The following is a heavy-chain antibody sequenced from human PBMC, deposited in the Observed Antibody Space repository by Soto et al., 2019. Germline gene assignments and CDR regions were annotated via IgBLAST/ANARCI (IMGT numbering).Heavy chain of an antibody. CDR1: GYTFTVYY. Sequence: ASVKVACQAAGYTFTVYYMHWVRQAPGQGLEWMGWINPKSGGTMYPQKFQGRVTMTWDTSISTAYMALTRLRSDDTAVYYCARDLAKGGGSAGFDYWGQGTLVTVSS. CDR3: ARDLAKGGGSAGFDY. D-gene: IGHD1-26*01. J-gene: IGHJ4*02. CDR2: INPKSGGT. V-gene: IGHV1-2*02.